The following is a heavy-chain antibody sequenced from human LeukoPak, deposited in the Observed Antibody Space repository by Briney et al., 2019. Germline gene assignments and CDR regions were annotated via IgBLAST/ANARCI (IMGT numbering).Heavy chain of an antibody. CDR1: GFTFSGYW. J-gene: IGHJ4*02. D-gene: IGHD3-3*01. CDR2: INSDGSST. Sequence: GGSLRLSCAASGFTFSGYWTHWVRQAPGKGLVWVSRINSDGSSTSYADSVKGRFTISRDNAKNTLYLQMNSLRAEDTAVYYCAKGANYDFWSGYYSPAYYFDYWGQGTLVTVSS. V-gene: IGHV3-74*01. CDR3: AKGANYDFWSGYYSPAYYFDY.